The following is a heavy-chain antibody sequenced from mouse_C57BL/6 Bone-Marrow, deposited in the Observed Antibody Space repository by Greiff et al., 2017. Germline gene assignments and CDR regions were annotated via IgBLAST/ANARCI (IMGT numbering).Heavy chain of an antibody. V-gene: IGHV1-9*01. J-gene: IGHJ4*01. CDR3: ARGLRLPLYAMDY. CDR1: GYTLTAYW. Sequence: QVQLQQFGAERLKPGASVKLSCKATGYTLTAYWIEWVKKRPGHGLEWIGEILPGSVSTNNNEKFKGKATFTADTSSNTAYMQLSSLTTEDSAIYYCARGLRLPLYAMDYWGQGTSVTVSS. CDR2: ILPGSVST. D-gene: IGHD3-2*02.